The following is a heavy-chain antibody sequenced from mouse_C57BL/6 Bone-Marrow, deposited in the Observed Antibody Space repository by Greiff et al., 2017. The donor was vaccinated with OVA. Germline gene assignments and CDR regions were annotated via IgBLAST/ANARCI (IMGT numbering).Heavy chain of an antibody. J-gene: IGHJ3*01. V-gene: IGHV1-50*01. CDR1: GYTFTSYW. D-gene: IGHD6-1*01. Sequence: QVQLQQPGAELVKPGASVKLSCKASGYTFTSYWMQWVKQRPGQGLEWIGEIDPSDSYTNYNQKFKGKATLTVDTSSSTAYVQLSSLTSEDSAVYYCANGCSLGFAYWGQGTLVTVSA. CDR3: ANGCSLGFAY. CDR2: IDPSDSYT.